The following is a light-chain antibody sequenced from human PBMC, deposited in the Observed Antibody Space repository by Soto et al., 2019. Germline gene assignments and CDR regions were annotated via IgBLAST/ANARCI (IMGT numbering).Light chain of an antibody. CDR3: QQYNIYSPRNP. CDR1: QSISSW. CDR2: KAS. V-gene: IGKV1-5*03. J-gene: IGKJ1*01. Sequence: DIQMTQSPSTLSASVGDRVTITCRASQSISSWLAWYQQKPGKAPKLLIYKASYLESGVPSRFSGSGSGTEFTLTISILQPDEFATYYCQQYNIYSPRNPFGQGTKVEIK.